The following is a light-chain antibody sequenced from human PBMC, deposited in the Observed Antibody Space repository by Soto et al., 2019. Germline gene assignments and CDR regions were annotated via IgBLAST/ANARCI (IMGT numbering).Light chain of an antibody. CDR2: EVS. V-gene: IGLV2-8*01. Sequence: QSALTQPPSASGSPGQSVTISCTGASSDVGGYSYVSWYQQHPGKAPKFIIYEVSKRPSGVPDRFSGSKSGNTASLTVSGLQAEDEADYYCSSYGGSNNLVFGGGTKLTVL. CDR1: SSDVGGYSY. J-gene: IGLJ2*01. CDR3: SSYGGSNNLV.